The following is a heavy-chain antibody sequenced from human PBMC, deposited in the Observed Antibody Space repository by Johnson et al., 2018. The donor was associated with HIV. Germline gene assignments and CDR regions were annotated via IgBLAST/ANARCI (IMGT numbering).Heavy chain of an antibody. J-gene: IGHJ3*02. CDR1: GFTFSSYA. CDR2: IKQDGSEK. D-gene: IGHD4-17*01. V-gene: IGHV3-7*03. Sequence: VQLVESGGGLVKPGGSLRLSCVASGFTFSSYAMHWVRQAPGKGLEWVANIKQDGSEKYYVDSVKGRFTISRDNAKNSLYLQMNSLRAEDTAVYYCAREVAGDYGDSPGAFDIWGQGTMVTVSS. CDR3: AREVAGDYGDSPGAFDI.